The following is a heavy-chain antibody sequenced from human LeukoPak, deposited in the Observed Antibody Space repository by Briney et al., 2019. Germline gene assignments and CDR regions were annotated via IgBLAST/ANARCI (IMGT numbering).Heavy chain of an antibody. CDR2: IYHSGST. V-gene: IGHV4-4*02. J-gene: IGHJ5*02. CDR1: GGSISSSNW. D-gene: IGHD2-15*01. CDR3: AREVVVAATLSQGWFDP. Sequence: SETLSLACAVSGGSISSSNWWSWVRQPPGKGLEWIGEIYHSGSTNYNPSLKSRVTISVDKSKNQFSLKLSSVTAADTAVYYCAREVVVAATLSQGWFDPWGQGTLVTVSS.